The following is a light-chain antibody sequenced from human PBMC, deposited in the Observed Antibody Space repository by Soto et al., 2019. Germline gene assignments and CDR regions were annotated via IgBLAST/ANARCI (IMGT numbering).Light chain of an antibody. CDR3: SAYPSSSTPLYVV. CDR1: SSDVGGYNY. CDR2: DVS. V-gene: IGLV2-14*01. Sequence: QSALTQPASVSGSPGQSITISCTGTSSDVGGYNYVSWYQQHPGKAPKLMIYDVSNRPSGVSNRFSGSKSGNTASLTISGIEAEDLADYYCSAYPSSSTPLYVVFGGGTKLTVL. J-gene: IGLJ2*01.